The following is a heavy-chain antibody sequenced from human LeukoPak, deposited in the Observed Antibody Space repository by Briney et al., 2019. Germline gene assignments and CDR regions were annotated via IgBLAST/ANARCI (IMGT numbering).Heavy chain of an antibody. Sequence: SLKLSCSASGFTLDDYAMHWVRPAPGKGLEGVSGISWNSGSIGYADSVKGRFTISRDNAKNSLYLQMNSLRAEDTALYYCAKALSSTSCFDYWGQGTLVTVSS. J-gene: IGHJ4*02. D-gene: IGHD2-2*01. CDR3: AKALSSTSCFDY. CDR1: GFTLDDYA. V-gene: IGHV3-9*01. CDR2: ISWNSGSI.